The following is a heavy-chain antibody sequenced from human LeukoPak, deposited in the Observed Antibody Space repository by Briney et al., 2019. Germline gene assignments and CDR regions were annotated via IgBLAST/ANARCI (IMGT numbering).Heavy chain of an antibody. V-gene: IGHV1-2*06. CDR2: INPTGGST. CDR3: ARDLYEYSGYDWRYYYYYMDV. Sequence: GASVKVSCKASGYTFTSYYMHWVRQAPGQGLEWMGLINPTGGSTGYAQKFQGRVTMTRDTSISTAYMELSRLRSDDTAVYYCARDLYEYSGYDWRYYYYYMDVWGKGTTVTVSS. J-gene: IGHJ6*03. CDR1: GYTFTSYY. D-gene: IGHD5-12*01.